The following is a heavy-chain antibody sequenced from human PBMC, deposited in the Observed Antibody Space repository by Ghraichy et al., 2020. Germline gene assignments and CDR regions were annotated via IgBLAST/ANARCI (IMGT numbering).Heavy chain of an antibody. D-gene: IGHD1-7*01. V-gene: IGHV1-18*04. CDR3: ARDRNSYRGFYYYGMDV. CDR2: ISGYDGNT. CDR1: GYTYTTYG. Sequence: ASVKVSCWASGYTYTTYGISWVRQAPGQGLEWMGWISGYDGNTNYAQKFQGRVTMTTDTSTSTAYMELKSLRSDDTAVYYCARDRNSYRGFYYYGMDVWGQGTTVTVSS. J-gene: IGHJ6*02.